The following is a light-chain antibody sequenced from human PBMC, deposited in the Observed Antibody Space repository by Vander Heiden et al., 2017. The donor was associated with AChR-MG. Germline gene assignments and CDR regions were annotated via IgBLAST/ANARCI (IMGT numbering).Light chain of an antibody. J-gene: IGLJ1*01. Sequence: SPLSLHRSVSGSPGQSVTISCAGTSGDVGRYNSVSWYPQHPATAPKPTIFICTTRPPGVPYRFSGYRSGNTASLTISGHQAEDEADYYCCAYAGVSYVFGTGTEVTVL. CDR1: SGDVGRYNS. V-gene: IGLV2-11*01. CDR3: CAYAGVSYV. CDR2: ICT.